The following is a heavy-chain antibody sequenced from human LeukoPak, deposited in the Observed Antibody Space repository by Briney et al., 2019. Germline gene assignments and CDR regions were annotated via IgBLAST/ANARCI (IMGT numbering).Heavy chain of an antibody. CDR3: AKSYYDSSGYYSGEYFQH. CDR1: GFTFSSYA. D-gene: IGHD3-22*01. J-gene: IGHJ1*01. Sequence: GGSLRLSCAASGFTFSSYAMSWVRQAPGKGLEWVSAISGSGGSTYYADSVKGRFTISRDNSKNTLYLQMNSLRAEDTAVYYCAKSYYDSSGYYSGEYFQHWGQGTLVTVSS. CDR2: ISGSGGST. V-gene: IGHV3-23*01.